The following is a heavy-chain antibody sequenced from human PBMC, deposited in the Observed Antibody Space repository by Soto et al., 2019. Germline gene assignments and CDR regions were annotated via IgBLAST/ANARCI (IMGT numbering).Heavy chain of an antibody. Sequence: QVQLVQSGAEVKKPGASVKVSCKASGYTFTSYGIIWVRQAPGQGLEWMGWISAYNGNTNYAQKLQGRVTMTTDTXXSTAYRELRSLRSDDTAVYYCARALPIPTVTTVDYWGQGTLVTVSS. CDR1: GYTFTSYG. V-gene: IGHV1-18*01. D-gene: IGHD4-17*01. J-gene: IGHJ4*02. CDR3: ARALPIPTVTTVDY. CDR2: ISAYNGNT.